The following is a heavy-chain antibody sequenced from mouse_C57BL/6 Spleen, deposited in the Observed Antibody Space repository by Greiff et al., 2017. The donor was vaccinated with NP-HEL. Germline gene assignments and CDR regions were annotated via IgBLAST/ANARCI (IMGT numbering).Heavy chain of an antibody. J-gene: IGHJ1*03. V-gene: IGHV1-26*01. CDR1: GYTFTDYY. CDR2: INPNNGGT. D-gene: IGHD4-1*01. CDR3: ARSELGRWYFDV. Sequence: EVQLQQSGPELVKPGASVKISCKASGYTFTDYYMNWVKQSHGKSLEWIGDINPNNGGTSYNQKFKGKATLTVDKSSSTAYMELRSLTSEDSAVYYCARSELGRWYFDVWGTGTTVTVSS.